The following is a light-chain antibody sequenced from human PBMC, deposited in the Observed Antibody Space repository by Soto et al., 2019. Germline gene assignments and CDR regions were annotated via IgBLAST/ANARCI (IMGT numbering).Light chain of an antibody. Sequence: EIVLTQSPATLSLSPGERASLSCRASQSVGSSLTWYQQKHGQAPRLLIYDASNRATGIQARFSGSGYGTVFTLTISSLEHEDFAVYYCQQRTNWRLTFGGGTKVEIK. V-gene: IGKV3-11*01. CDR1: QSVGSS. CDR2: DAS. CDR3: QQRTNWRLT. J-gene: IGKJ4*01.